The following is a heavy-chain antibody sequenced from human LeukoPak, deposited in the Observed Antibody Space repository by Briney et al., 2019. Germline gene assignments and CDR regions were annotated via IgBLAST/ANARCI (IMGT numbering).Heavy chain of an antibody. CDR1: GFTFSNYW. V-gene: IGHV3-7*03. CDR2: IKQDGSEI. Sequence: GGSLRLSCAASGFTFSNYWMSWVRQAPGKELEWVANIKQDGSEIYYVDSVKGRFTISRDNAKNSLYLQMNSLRAEDTAVYYCVRDKLTGASRLDYWGQGTLLTVSP. D-gene: IGHD7-27*01. J-gene: IGHJ4*02. CDR3: VRDKLTGASRLDY.